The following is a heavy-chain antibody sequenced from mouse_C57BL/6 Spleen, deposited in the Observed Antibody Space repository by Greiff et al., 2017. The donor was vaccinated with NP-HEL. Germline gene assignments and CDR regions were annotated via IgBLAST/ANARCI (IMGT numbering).Heavy chain of an antibody. CDR3: ARDLDGYPFAY. CDR2: ISDGGSYT. Sequence: EVKLMESGGGLVKPGGSLKLSCAASGFTFSSYAMSWVRQTPEKRLEWVATISDGGSYTYYPDNVKGRFTISRDNAKNNLYLQMSHLKSEDTAMYYCARDLDGYPFAYWGQGTLVTVSA. V-gene: IGHV5-4*01. D-gene: IGHD2-3*01. J-gene: IGHJ3*01. CDR1: GFTFSSYA.